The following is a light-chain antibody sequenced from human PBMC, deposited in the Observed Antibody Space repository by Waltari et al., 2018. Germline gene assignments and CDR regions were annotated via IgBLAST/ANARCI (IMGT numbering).Light chain of an antibody. CDR2: GAS. Sequence: VILTQSPATLSLSPGERATLSCRASQSVGTYLAWYQQKPGQAPRLLIYGASNRATGIPDRFSGGGSGTEFSLTISSLEPEDFEVYYCQKYSSSPFNFGGGTKVENK. CDR3: QKYSSSPFN. V-gene: IGKV3-11*01. J-gene: IGKJ4*01. CDR1: QSVGTY.